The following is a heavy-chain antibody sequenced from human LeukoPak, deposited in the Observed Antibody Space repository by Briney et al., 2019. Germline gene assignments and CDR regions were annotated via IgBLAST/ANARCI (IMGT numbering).Heavy chain of an antibody. V-gene: IGHV3-30*18. CDR3: AKDRGGPDAFDI. D-gene: IGHD5-24*01. CDR2: ISYDGSNK. CDR1: GFTFSSYG. J-gene: IGHJ3*02. Sequence: GRSLRLSCAASGFTFSSYGMHWVRQAPGKGLEWVAVISYDGSNKYYADSVKGRFTISRGNSKNTLYLQMNSLRAEDTAVYYCAKDRGGPDAFDIWGQGTMVTVSS.